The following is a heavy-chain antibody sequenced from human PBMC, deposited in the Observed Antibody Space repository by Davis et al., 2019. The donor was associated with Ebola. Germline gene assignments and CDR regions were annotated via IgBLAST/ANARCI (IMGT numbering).Heavy chain of an antibody. J-gene: IGHJ6*03. Sequence: PGGSLRLSCAVSGFTVRSNYMTWVRQAPGKGLEWVSSFFSGGFTYYADSVKGRFTISRDNAKNSLYLQMNSLRAEDTAVYYCAKVGGDFWSGIGYYYHYMDVWGKGTTVTVSS. V-gene: IGHV3-53*01. D-gene: IGHD3-3*01. CDR1: GFTVRSNY. CDR3: AKVGGDFWSGIGYYYHYMDV. CDR2: FFSGGFT.